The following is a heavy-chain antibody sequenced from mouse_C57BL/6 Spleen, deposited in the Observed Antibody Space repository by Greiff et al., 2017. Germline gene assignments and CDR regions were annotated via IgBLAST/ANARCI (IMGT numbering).Heavy chain of an antibody. D-gene: IGHD1-1*01. CDR2: INYDGSST. CDR3: ARGDLRYPFAY. Sequence: EVQRVESEGGLVQPGSSMKLSCTASGFTFSDYYMAWVRQVPEKGLEWVANINYDGSSTYYLDSLKSRFIISRDNAKNILYLQMSSLKSEDTATYYCARGDLRYPFAYWGQGTLVTVSA. V-gene: IGHV5-16*01. J-gene: IGHJ3*01. CDR1: GFTFSDYY.